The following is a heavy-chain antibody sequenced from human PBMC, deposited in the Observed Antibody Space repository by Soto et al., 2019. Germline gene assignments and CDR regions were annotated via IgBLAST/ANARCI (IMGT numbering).Heavy chain of an antibody. CDR3: ARRYYNSSGYFDY. CDR1: GGIFSNYV. D-gene: IGHD3-22*01. J-gene: IGHJ4*02. Sequence: QVQLVQSGAEVKKPGSSVKVACKASGGIFSNYVLNWVRQAPGQGLEWMGGIIPIFGTGNYAQKFHGRVPIPADESTTTASMELRGLRSEDTAVYYCARRYYNSSGYFDYWGQGTLVTVSS. CDR2: IIPIFGTG. V-gene: IGHV1-69*01.